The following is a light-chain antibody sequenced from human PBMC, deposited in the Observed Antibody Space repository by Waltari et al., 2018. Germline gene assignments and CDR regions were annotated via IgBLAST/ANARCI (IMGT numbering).Light chain of an antibody. CDR2: DSS. V-gene: IGKV1-33*01. Sequence: DIQMTQSPSSLSTSVGDRVTITCQASQGINKYLNWYQQKPGKPPKLLIYDSSTLERGDPSRFSGDGYGTDFTFTISSLQPEDVGTYYCQQHENLPYSFGQGTKLEIK. J-gene: IGKJ2*03. CDR3: QQHENLPYS. CDR1: QGINKY.